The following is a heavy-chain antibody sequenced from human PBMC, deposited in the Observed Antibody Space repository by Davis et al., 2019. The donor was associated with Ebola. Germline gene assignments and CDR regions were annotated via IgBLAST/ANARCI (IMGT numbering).Heavy chain of an antibody. D-gene: IGHD4-11*01. CDR3: ARYDYSPPYGMDV. V-gene: IGHV1-69*13. J-gene: IGHJ6*02. CDR1: GGTFSRYV. CDR2: IIPIFGTA. Sequence: AASMKVSCKASGGTFSRYVISWVRQAPGQGLEWMGGIIPIFGTANYAQKFQGRVTITADEPTSTAYMELSSLRSEDTAVYYCARYDYSPPYGMDVWGQGTTVTVSS.